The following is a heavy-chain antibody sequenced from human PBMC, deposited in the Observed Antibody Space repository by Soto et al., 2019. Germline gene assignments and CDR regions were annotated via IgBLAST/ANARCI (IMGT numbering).Heavy chain of an antibody. CDR2: IIPIFGTA. D-gene: IGHD3-10*01. CDR1: GGTFSSYA. J-gene: IGHJ3*02. Sequence: QVQLVQSGAEVKKPGSSVKVSCKASGGTFSSYAISWVRQAPGQGPEWMGGIIPIFGTANYAQKFQGRVTLTSDQSTSTAYMELSSLRSDDPALYYCARDHEMPIIGSHGFDISGQGTMVTVSS. CDR3: ARDHEMPIIGSHGFDI. V-gene: IGHV1-69*05.